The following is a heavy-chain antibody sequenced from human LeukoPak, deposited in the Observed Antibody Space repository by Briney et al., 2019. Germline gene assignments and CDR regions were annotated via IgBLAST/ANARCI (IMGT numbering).Heavy chain of an antibody. CDR2: INPNTGGT. Sequence: ASVKVSCKASGHTFTSYGISWVRQAPGQGLEWMGWINPNTGGTNYAQKFLGRVTMTRDTSISTVYMELSRLRSDDTAVYYCARVRHYGSGTFLWAPSFDIWGQGTTVTVSS. CDR1: GHTFTSYG. CDR3: ARVRHYGSGTFLWAPSFDI. D-gene: IGHD3-10*01. V-gene: IGHV1-2*02. J-gene: IGHJ3*02.